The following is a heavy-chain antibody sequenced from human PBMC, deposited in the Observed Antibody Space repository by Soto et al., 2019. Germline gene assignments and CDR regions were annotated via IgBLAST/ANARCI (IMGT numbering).Heavy chain of an antibody. CDR2: VFYDGTT. J-gene: IGHJ4*02. CDR3: AGLVVVSPVANV. V-gene: IGHV4-39*01. D-gene: IGHD2-2*01. CDR1: GGAINTNNYY. Sequence: QLQLQESGPGPVKPSGTLSLTCTVSGGAINTNNYYWGWVRQPPGKGLEWIGSVFYDGTTYYSPSLKSRVTISLATSRTQCSLKLNSVTAADTAVYYCAGLVVVSPVANVWGQGTLVTVSS.